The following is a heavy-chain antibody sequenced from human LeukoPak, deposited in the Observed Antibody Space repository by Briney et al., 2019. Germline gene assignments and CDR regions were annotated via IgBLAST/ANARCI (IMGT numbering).Heavy chain of an antibody. Sequence: PSETLSLTCAVSGYSISSGYYWGWIRPPPGKGLEWIGNIYRSGTAYYKVSLQSRVTISGDTSKNIFSLKLSSVTAADTAVYYCARYDFWSGFGLLEGSWFDPWGQGTLVTVSS. D-gene: IGHD3-3*01. CDR3: ARYDFWSGFGLLEGSWFDP. CDR2: IYRSGTA. CDR1: GYSISSGYY. J-gene: IGHJ5*02. V-gene: IGHV4-38-2*01.